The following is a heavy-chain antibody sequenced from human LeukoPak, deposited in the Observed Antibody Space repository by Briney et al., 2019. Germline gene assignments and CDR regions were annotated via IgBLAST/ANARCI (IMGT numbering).Heavy chain of an antibody. J-gene: IGHJ3*02. Sequence: PGRSLRLSCAASGFTFSSYGMHWVRQAPGKGLEWVAVIWYDGSNKYYADSVKGRFTISRDNSKNTLYLQVNSLTAEDTAVYYCARGNSDAFDIWGHGTMVTVSS. CDR3: ARGNSDAFDI. CDR2: IWYDGSNK. D-gene: IGHD4-23*01. CDR1: GFTFSSYG. V-gene: IGHV3-33*01.